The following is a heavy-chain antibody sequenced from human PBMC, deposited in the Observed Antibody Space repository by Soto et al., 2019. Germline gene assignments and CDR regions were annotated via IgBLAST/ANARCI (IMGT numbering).Heavy chain of an antibody. CDR1: GFIFNNYA. CDR2: ISASGVST. CDR3: AKVPQRLNYFDY. D-gene: IGHD1-1*01. J-gene: IGHJ4*02. Sequence: EVQLLDSGGGLAQPGGSLRVSCAASGFIFNNYAMNWVRQAPGEGLQWVAGISASGVSTYYADSVKGGFIISRDNSKTTLFLKMTSLRPEETAKYYFAKVPQRLNYFDYWGLGTRV. V-gene: IGHV3-23*01.